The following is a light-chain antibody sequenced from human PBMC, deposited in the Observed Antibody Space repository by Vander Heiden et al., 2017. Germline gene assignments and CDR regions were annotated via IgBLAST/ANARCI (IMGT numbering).Light chain of an antibody. Sequence: SYELTQPPPVFVSSGQTASITRPGEQLGDKHACWYQQKPGQSPVLVIYQDSKRPSGIPERFSGSNSGNTATLTISGTQAMDEADYYCQAWDSSTADVVFGGGTKLTVL. V-gene: IGLV3-1*01. CDR2: QDS. J-gene: IGLJ2*01. CDR1: QLGDKH. CDR3: QAWDSSTADVV.